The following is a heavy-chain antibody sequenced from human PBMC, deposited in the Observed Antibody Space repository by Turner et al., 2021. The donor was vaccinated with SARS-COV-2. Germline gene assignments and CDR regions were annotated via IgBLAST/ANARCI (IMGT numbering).Heavy chain of an antibody. V-gene: IGHV3-21*01. J-gene: IGHJ3*02. CDR3: VRSGYSSTLVLGDSFDI. D-gene: IGHD6-6*01. Sequence: DSVKGRFTISRDNAQKSLYLQMNSLRAEDTAVYYCVRSGYSSTLVLGDSFDIWGRGTMVTVSS.